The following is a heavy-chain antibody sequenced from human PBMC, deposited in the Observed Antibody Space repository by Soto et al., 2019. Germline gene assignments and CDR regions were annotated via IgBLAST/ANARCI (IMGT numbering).Heavy chain of an antibody. D-gene: IGHD3-10*01. J-gene: IGHJ3*02. CDR2: IIPIFGTA. V-gene: IGHV1-69*01. Sequence: QVQLVQSGAEVKKPGSSVKVSCKASGGTFSSYAISWVRQAPGQGLEWMGGIIPIFGTANYAQKFQGRVTINADESTSTAYMELSSLRSEDTAVYYCARGDYGSGSYYGDAFDIWGQGTMVTVSS. CDR3: ARGDYGSGSYYGDAFDI. CDR1: GGTFSSYA.